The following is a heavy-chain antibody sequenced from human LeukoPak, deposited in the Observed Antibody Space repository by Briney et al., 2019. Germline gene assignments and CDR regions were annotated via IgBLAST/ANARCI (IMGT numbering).Heavy chain of an antibody. CDR2: IYYTGST. V-gene: IGHV4-39*01. D-gene: IGHD3-9*01. J-gene: IGHJ4*02. Sequence: SETLSLTCTVSGGSVSSSTYYWGWVRQPPGKGLEWIGNIYYTGSTYYNASLRSRVILSVDTSKNQFSLKMTSVPAADTAVYCCARLSKGRYFDYIFAYWGQGALVTVSS. CDR3: ARLSKGRYFDYIFAY. CDR1: GGSVSSSTYY.